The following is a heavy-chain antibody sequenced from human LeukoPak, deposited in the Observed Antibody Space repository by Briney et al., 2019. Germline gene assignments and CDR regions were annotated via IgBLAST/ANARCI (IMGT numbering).Heavy chain of an antibody. D-gene: IGHD3-3*01. CDR1: GGSFSGYD. V-gene: IGHV4-34*01. J-gene: IGHJ4*02. CDR2: INHSGST. Sequence: SETLSLTCAVYGGSFSGYDWSWIRQPPGKGLEWIGEINHSGSTNYNPSLKSRVTISVDTSKNQFSLKLSSVTAADTAVYYRARHTYYDFWSGYYYFDYWGQGTLVTVSS. CDR3: ARHTYYDFWSGYYYFDY.